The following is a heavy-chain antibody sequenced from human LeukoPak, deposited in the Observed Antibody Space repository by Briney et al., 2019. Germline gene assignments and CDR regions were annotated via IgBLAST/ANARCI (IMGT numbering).Heavy chain of an antibody. CDR2: IEDSGISP. Sequence: GGSLRLSCAASGFSFSNYGMNWVRQAPGKGLEWVSTIEDSGISPYYADSVKGRFTISRDNSKNTLYLQMNSLRAEDTAVYFCAKRGGQLIRPFDNWGQGTLVTVSS. J-gene: IGHJ4*02. CDR1: GFSFSNYG. CDR3: AKRGGQLIRPFDN. D-gene: IGHD6-13*01. V-gene: IGHV3-23*01.